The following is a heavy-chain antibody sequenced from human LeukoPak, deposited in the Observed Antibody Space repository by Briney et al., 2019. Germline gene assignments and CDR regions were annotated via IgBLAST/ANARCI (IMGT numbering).Heavy chain of an antibody. J-gene: IGHJ6*02. CDR1: GYTFTGYY. V-gene: IGHV1-2*02. CDR3: ARVWLDIVVVPAALPWDYYGMDV. CDR2: INPNRGGT. Sequence: VASVKVSCKASGYTFTGYYMHWVRQAPGQGLEWMGWINPNRGGTNYAQKLQGRVTMTTDTSTSTAYMELRSLRSDDTAVYYCARVWLDIVVVPAALPWDYYGMDVWGQGTTVTVSS. D-gene: IGHD2-2*03.